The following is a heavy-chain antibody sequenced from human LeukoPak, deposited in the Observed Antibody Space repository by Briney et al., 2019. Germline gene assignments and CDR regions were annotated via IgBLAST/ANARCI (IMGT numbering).Heavy chain of an antibody. V-gene: IGHV5-51*01. J-gene: IGHJ4*02. Sequence: GESLKISCKGSGYNFATYWIAWVRQMPGKGLEWMGIIFPGDSDIKYSPSFQGQVTVSADRSINTAYLQWTRLEASDTAMYYCARGLRGTYRYMLDYWGQGTLVTVSS. CDR1: GYNFATYW. D-gene: IGHD3-16*02. CDR2: IFPGDSDI. CDR3: ARGLRGTYRYMLDY.